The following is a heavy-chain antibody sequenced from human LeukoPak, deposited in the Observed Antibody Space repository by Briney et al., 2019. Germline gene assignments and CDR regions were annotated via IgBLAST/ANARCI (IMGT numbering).Heavy chain of an antibody. CDR1: GFTFSSYG. CDR2: ISGSSSYI. CDR3: ARDEVGRFDY. V-gene: IGHV3-21*01. D-gene: IGHD1-26*01. Sequence: GGSLRLSCAASGFTFSSYGINWFRQAPGKGLEWVSSISGSSSYIYYADSVKGRFSISRDNAKNALYLQMNSLRAEDTAVYYCARDEVGRFDYWGQGTLVAVSS. J-gene: IGHJ4*02.